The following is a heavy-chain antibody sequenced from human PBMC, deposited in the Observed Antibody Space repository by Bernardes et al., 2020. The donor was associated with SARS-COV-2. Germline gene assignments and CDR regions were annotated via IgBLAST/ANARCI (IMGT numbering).Heavy chain of an antibody. V-gene: IGHV3-21*01. CDR3: VRERDYPRTLQY. CDR1: GFTFSSST. J-gene: IGHJ4*02. CDR2: ITSKSDYI. Sequence: GGSLRLSCAASGFTFSSSTLHWVRQAPGKGLEWVSSITSKSDYINYADSLTGRVIISRDNAKNSLFLQLNGLTAEDTAVYYCVRERDYPRTLQYWGQGTLVTVSS. D-gene: IGHD4-17*01.